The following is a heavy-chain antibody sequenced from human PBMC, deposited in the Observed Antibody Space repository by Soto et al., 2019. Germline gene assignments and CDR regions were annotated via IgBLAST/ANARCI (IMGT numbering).Heavy chain of an antibody. CDR1: GFTFSSYS. Sequence: EVQLVESGGGLVQPGGSLRLSCVASGFTFSSYSMNWVRQAPGKGLEWVSYISTNSRTIHYADSVKGRFTISRDNVKNSLYLQMNSLRDEDTAVYYCARDFAWAFDYWGQGTLLTVSP. V-gene: IGHV3-48*02. CDR3: ARDFAWAFDY. D-gene: IGHD1-26*01. CDR2: ISTNSRTI. J-gene: IGHJ4*02.